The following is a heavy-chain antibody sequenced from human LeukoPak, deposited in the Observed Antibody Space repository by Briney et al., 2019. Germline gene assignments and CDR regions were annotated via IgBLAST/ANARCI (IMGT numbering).Heavy chain of an antibody. Sequence: GASVTVSCKASGFTFTIYDINWVRQATGQGLEWMGWMNPNSGNTGYAQKFRGRVTITRNTSISTAYMELSSLRSEDTAVYYCARAPKWQGYYYYMDVWGKGTTVTVSS. J-gene: IGHJ6*03. D-gene: IGHD5-12*01. V-gene: IGHV1-8*03. CDR2: MNPNSGNT. CDR1: GFTFTIYD. CDR3: ARAPKWQGYYYYMDV.